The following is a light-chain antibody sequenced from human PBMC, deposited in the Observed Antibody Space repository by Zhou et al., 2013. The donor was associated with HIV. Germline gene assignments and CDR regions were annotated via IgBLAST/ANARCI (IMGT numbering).Light chain of an antibody. V-gene: IGKV3-11*01. CDR1: QSVSSY. J-gene: IGKJ2*01. CDR3: QQYNNWPPYT. Sequence: EIVLTQSPATLSLSPGERATLSCRASQSVSSYLAWYQQKPGQAPRLLIYDASNRATGIPARFSGSGSGTDFTLTISSLEPEDFAVYYCQQYNNWPPYTFGLGTKLEIK. CDR2: DAS.